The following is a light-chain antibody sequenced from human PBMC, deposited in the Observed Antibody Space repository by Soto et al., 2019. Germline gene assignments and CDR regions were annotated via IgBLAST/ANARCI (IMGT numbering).Light chain of an antibody. CDR3: ISYTSDDVRYV. V-gene: IGLV2-14*01. CDR1: NSDVGIYDF. Sequence: QSALTQPASVSGTPGQSITISCTGSNSDVGIYDFVSWYQHHPGRAPKLIVSEVSHRPSGVSNRFSGSKSGNTASLTISGLQSGDEADYYCISYTSDDVRYVFGTGTKVTVL. J-gene: IGLJ1*01. CDR2: EVS.